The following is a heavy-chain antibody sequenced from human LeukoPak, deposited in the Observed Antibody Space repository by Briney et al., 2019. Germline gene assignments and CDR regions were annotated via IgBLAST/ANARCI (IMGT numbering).Heavy chain of an antibody. CDR1: GFTFSDYP. J-gene: IGHJ4*02. Sequence: GGSLRLSCAASGFTFSDYPMNWVRQAPGKGLEWVSSITASPILYAESVKGRFPISRANAKNSLFLQMNSLRVEDTAVYYCARTVNTVVNFDYSGQGTLVTVSS. V-gene: IGHV3-69-1*01. CDR2: ITASPI. D-gene: IGHD4-23*01. CDR3: ARTVNTVVNFDY.